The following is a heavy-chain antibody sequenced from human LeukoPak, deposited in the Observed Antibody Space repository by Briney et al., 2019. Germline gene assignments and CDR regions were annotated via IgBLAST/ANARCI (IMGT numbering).Heavy chain of an antibody. D-gene: IGHD2-8*02. CDR2: MNPDSGNT. V-gene: IGHV1-8*01. Sequence: GASVKVSCMASGYTFTSYDINWVRQATGQGLEWMGWMNPDSGNTGYVEKFQGRVTMSRDTSISTAYMELSGLRSEDTAVYYCARSGFGGGVYFDYWGQGSLVTVSP. CDR1: GYTFTSYD. J-gene: IGHJ4*02. CDR3: ARSGFGGGVYFDY.